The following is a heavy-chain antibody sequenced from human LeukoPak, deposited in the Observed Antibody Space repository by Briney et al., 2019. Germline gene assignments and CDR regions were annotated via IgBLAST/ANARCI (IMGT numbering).Heavy chain of an antibody. CDR2: ISSSGSTI. CDR1: GFTFSSYE. CDR3: ASKGRYCSGGSCYGPWGYYFDY. D-gene: IGHD2-15*01. J-gene: IGHJ4*02. Sequence: GGSLRLSCAASGFTFSSYEMNWVRQAPGKGLEWVSYISSSGSTIYYADPVKGRFTISRDNAKNSLYLQMNSLRAEDTAVYYCASKGRYCSGGSCYGPWGYYFDYWGQGTLVTVSS. V-gene: IGHV3-48*03.